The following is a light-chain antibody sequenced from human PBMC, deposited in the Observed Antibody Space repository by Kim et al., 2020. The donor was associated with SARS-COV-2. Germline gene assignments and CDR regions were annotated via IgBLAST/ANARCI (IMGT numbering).Light chain of an antibody. J-gene: IGKJ4*01. CDR1: QDITNS. CDR3: QQYDSLPLT. V-gene: IGKV1-33*01. Sequence: DIQMTQSPYSLSASVGDRLTITCQASQDITNSLNWYQQKSGKAPKLLIYDTSNLEAGVPSRFSGSGFGTDFTFTISSLQPEDIATYYCQQYDSLPLTFGGGTKVDIK. CDR2: DTS.